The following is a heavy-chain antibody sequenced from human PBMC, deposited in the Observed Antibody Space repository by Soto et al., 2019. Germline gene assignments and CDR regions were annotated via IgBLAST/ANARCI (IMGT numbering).Heavy chain of an antibody. D-gene: IGHD6-19*01. CDR1: GFTFSDYA. CDR3: AKGGRQWLVTTDFNY. CDR2: VSHDGRNT. V-gene: IGHV3-30*18. Sequence: VQLVESGGGVVQPGRSLRLSCAASGFTFSDYAMHWVRHAPGKGLEWVAVVSHDGRNTHYADSVQGRFTMSIDSANNTVSMEMTSLRAEDRAVYYCAKGGRQWLVTTDFNYWGQGALVTVSS. J-gene: IGHJ4*02.